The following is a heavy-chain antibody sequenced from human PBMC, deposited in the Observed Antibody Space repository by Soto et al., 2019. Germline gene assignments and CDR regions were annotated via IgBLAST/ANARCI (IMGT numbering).Heavy chain of an antibody. V-gene: IGHV4-34*01. Sequence: QVQLQQWGAGLLKPSETLSLTCAVYGGSFSGYYWSWIRQPPGKGLEWIGEINHSGSTNYNPSLKSRVTVSVDTSKNQFSRKLSSVTAADTAVYYCARVRSSRWPRREGFNYWGQGTLVTVSS. CDR3: ARVRSSRWPRREGFNY. J-gene: IGHJ4*02. CDR1: GGSFSGYY. CDR2: INHSGST. D-gene: IGHD6-13*01.